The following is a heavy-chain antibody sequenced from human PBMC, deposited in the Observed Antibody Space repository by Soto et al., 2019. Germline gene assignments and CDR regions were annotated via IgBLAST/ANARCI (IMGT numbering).Heavy chain of an antibody. CDR2: IYYSGST. CDR1: GGSISSSSYY. V-gene: IGHV4-39*01. CDR3: ASTTQYYYDSSGLFL. J-gene: IGHJ4*02. D-gene: IGHD3-22*01. Sequence: RSLTCTVSGGSISSSSYYWGWIRQPPGKGLEWIGSIYYSGSTYYNPSLKSRVTISVDTSKNQFSLKLSSVTAADTAVYYCASTTQYYYDSSGLFLWGQGTLVTVSS.